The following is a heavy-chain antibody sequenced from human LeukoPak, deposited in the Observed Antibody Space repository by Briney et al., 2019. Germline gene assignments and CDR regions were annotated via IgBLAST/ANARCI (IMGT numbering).Heavy chain of an antibody. CDR3: AKDWYSGPHGSYDY. J-gene: IGHJ4*02. V-gene: IGHV3-23*01. Sequence: GGSLRLSCAASGFTFSSYAMSWVRQAPGKGLEWVSVISGSGGTTYYADSVKGRFTISRDNSKNTLYLQMNSLRTEDTAVYYCAKDWYSGPHGSYDYWDRGTLVTVSS. CDR2: ISGSGGTT. CDR1: GFTFSSYA. D-gene: IGHD1-26*01.